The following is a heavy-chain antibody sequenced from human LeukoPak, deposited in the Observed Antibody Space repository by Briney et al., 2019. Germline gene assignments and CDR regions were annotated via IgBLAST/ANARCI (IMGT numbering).Heavy chain of an antibody. CDR2: MSHDGSNK. CDR3: AKLDSSGWSRPFDY. D-gene: IGHD6-19*01. CDR1: GFTFSSYA. V-gene: IGHV3-30*18. J-gene: IGHJ4*02. Sequence: GGSLRLSCAASGFTFSSYAMRWVRQAPGKGLEWVAVMSHDGSNKYYGDSVKGRFTISRDNSKNTLYLQMNSLRAEDTAVYYCAKLDSSGWSRPFDYWGQGTLVTVSS.